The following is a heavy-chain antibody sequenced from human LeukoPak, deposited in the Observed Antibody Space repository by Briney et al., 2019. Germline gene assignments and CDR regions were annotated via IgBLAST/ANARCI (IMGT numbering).Heavy chain of an antibody. CDR2: ISSSSSYI. J-gene: IGHJ4*02. CDR1: GFTFSSYS. D-gene: IGHD6-19*01. CDR3: ARDDVAVAGTLDY. V-gene: IGHV3-21*01. Sequence: GGSLRLSCAASGFTFSSYSMNWVRQAPGKGLEWVSSISSSSSYIYYADSVKGRFTISRDNAKNSLYPQMNSLRAEDTAVYYCARDDVAVAGTLDYWGQGTLVTVSS.